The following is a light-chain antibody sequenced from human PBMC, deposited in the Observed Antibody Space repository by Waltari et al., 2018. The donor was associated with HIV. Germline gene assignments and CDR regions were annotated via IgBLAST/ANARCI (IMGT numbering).Light chain of an antibody. CDR2: DVS. CDR1: SSDVGSYNY. Sequence: QSALTQPDSVSGFPGQSITISCTGSSSDVGSYNYVSWYQQHPGKAPNLLIYDVSKRPSGVSNRFSGSKSGNTASLTISGLQAEDEADYYCCSYAGSNTYLFGTGTEVTVL. V-gene: IGLV2-23*02. J-gene: IGLJ1*01. CDR3: CSYAGSNTYL.